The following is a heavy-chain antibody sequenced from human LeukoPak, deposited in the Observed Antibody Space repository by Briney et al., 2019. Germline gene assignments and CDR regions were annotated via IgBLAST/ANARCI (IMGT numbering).Heavy chain of an antibody. Sequence: GRSLRLSCAASGFTFSSYAMHWVRQAPGKGLEWVAVISYDGSNKYYADSVKGRFTISRDNSKNTLYLQMNSLRAEDTAVYYCTTSPLSDSSGYYIDYWGQGTLVTVSS. J-gene: IGHJ4*02. D-gene: IGHD3-22*01. CDR1: GFTFSSYA. V-gene: IGHV3-30*04. CDR3: TTSPLSDSSGYYIDY. CDR2: ISYDGSNK.